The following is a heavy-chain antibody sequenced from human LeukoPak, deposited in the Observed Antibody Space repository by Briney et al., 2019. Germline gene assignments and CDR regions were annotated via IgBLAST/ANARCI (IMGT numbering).Heavy chain of an antibody. CDR3: ARDYSSWGLDY. CDR1: GFTFSSYG. Sequence: GGSLRLSCAASGFTFSSYGMHWVRQAPGKGLEWVAVIWYDGSNKYYADSVKGRFTISRDNSKNTLYLQMNSLRAEDTAVYYCARDYSSWGLDYWGQGTLVTVSS. J-gene: IGHJ4*02. CDR2: IWYDGSNK. D-gene: IGHD6-6*01. V-gene: IGHV3-33*01.